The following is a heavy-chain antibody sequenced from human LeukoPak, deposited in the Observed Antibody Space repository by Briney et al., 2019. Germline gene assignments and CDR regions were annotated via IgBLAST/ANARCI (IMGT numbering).Heavy chain of an antibody. V-gene: IGHV4-39*01. CDR3: ASRYCSGGSCPFDY. J-gene: IGHJ4*02. CDR1: GGSISSSSYY. D-gene: IGHD2-15*01. CDR2: IYYSGST. Sequence: SETLSLTCTVSGGSISSSSYYWGWIRQPPGKGLEWIGSIYYSGSTYYNPSLKSRVTISVDTSKNQFSLKLSSVTAADTAVYYCASRYCSGGSCPFDYWGQGTVVTVSS.